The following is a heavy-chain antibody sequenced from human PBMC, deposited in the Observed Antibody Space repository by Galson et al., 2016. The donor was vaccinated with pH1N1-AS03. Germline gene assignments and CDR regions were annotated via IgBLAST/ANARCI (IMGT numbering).Heavy chain of an antibody. V-gene: IGHV5-51*01. J-gene: IGHJ4*02. CDR1: GSTFTNSW. CDR3: ARHNEAATLSAPSDY. D-gene: IGHD6-25*01. Sequence: QSGAEVKKPGESLKISCKTSGSTFTNSWIAWVRQMPGKGLEWMGFIHPIDSDTRYDPSFQGQVTISADKSINPASLQWSSLKASDTAIYYCARHNEAATLSAPSDYWGQGTLVTVSS. CDR2: IHPIDSDT.